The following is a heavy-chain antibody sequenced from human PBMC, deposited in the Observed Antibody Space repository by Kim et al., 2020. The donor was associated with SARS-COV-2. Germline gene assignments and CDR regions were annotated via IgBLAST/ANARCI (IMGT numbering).Heavy chain of an antibody. D-gene: IGHD3-16*01. Sequence: GGSLRLSCVASGFIVSTKYMTWVRQAPGKGLEWVSVMYSDGSTYYADSVKGRFTFSRDNSKNTVYLQVNSLRVEDTAVYYCTWGITPLVYWGQGTLVTVS. CDR3: TWGITPLVY. CDR1: GFIVSTKY. J-gene: IGHJ4*02. CDR2: MYSDGST. V-gene: IGHV3-53*01.